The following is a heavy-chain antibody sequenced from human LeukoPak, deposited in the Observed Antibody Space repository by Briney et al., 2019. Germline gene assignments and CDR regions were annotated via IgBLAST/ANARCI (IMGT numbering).Heavy chain of an antibody. Sequence: KPSETLSLTCAVYGGSFSGYHWSWIRQPPGKGLEWIGEINHSGSTNYNPSLKSRFTISVDTSKNQFSLKLSSVTAADTAVYYCASSTFGGVIVSDAFDIWGQGTMVTVSS. D-gene: IGHD3-16*02. V-gene: IGHV4-34*01. J-gene: IGHJ3*02. CDR3: ASSTFGGVIVSDAFDI. CDR2: INHSGST. CDR1: GGSFSGYH.